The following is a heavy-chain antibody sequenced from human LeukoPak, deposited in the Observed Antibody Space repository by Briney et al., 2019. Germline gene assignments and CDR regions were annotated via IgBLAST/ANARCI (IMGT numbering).Heavy chain of an antibody. V-gene: IGHV4-39*01. CDR2: IYYSGST. J-gene: IGHJ4*02. Sequence: PSETLSLTCTVSGGSISSSSYYWGWIRQSPGKGLEWIGNIYYSGSTCYNPSLKSRVTISVDTSKNQFSLKVSSVTAADTAVYYCARRSGSGSYTYFDYWGQGTLVTVSS. CDR3: ARRSGSGSYTYFDY. D-gene: IGHD3-10*01. CDR1: GGSISSSSYY.